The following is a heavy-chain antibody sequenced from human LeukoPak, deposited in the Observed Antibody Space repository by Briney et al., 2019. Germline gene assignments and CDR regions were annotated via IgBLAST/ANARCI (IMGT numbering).Heavy chain of an antibody. Sequence: SETLSLTCTVSGGSISSGGYYWSWIRQHPGEGLEWIGYIYYSGSTYYNPSLKSRVTISVDTSKNQFSLKLSSVTAADTAVYYCARATYYYDSSGYDWGQGTLVTVSS. D-gene: IGHD3-22*01. V-gene: IGHV4-31*03. CDR2: IYYSGST. CDR1: GGSISSGGYY. CDR3: ARATYYYDSSGYD. J-gene: IGHJ4*02.